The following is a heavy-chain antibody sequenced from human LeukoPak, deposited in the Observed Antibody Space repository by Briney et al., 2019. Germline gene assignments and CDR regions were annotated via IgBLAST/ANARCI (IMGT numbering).Heavy chain of an antibody. CDR2: IYHSGST. V-gene: IGHV4-38-2*02. CDR3: ARIGSD. J-gene: IGHJ4*02. CDR1: GYSISSGYY. D-gene: IGHD1-26*01. Sequence: SETLSLTCTVSGYSISSGYYWGWIRQPPGKGLEWIGSIYHSGSTYYNPSLKSRVTISVDTSKNQFSLKLSSVTAADTAVYYCARIGSDWGQGTLVTVSS.